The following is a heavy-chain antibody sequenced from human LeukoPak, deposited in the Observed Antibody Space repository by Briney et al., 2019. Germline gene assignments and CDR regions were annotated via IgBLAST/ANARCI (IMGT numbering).Heavy chain of an antibody. CDR2: IYPGDSDT. J-gene: IGHJ4*02. CDR1: GYSFTSYW. V-gene: IGHV5-51*01. CDR3: ARIEPLYGSGSNRAFDY. Sequence: GESLKISCKGSGYSFTSYWIGWVRQMPGKGLEWMGIIYPGDSDTRYSPSFQGQVTISADKSISTAYLQWSSLKASDTAMYYCARIEPLYGSGSNRAFDYWGQGTLVTVSS. D-gene: IGHD3-10*01.